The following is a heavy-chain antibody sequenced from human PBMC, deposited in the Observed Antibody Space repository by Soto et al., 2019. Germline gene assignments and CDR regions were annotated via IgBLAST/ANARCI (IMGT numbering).Heavy chain of an antibody. J-gene: IGHJ3*02. CDR2: INHNGDS. CDR1: GGSFGTSY. CDR3: ARVTRFPDAFDI. V-gene: IGHV4-34*01. Sequence: QVHLQQWGAGLLKPSETLSLTCGVYGGSFGTSYWAWIRQSPEKGLEWIGEINHNGDSNYNPSLKTRVTISLDMSENQFSLKLSPVAAADTAVYYCARVTRFPDAFDIWGQGTPVIVSS.